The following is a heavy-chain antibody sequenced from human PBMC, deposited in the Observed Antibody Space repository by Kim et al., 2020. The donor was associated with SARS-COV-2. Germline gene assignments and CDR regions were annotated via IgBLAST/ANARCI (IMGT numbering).Heavy chain of an antibody. CDR3: ARLGSSSWNFDY. Sequence: KCYVDSVKGRFTISGDNAKTSLYLQMNSLRAEDTAGYYCARLGSSSWNFDYWGQGTLVTVSS. CDR2: K. J-gene: IGHJ4*02. V-gene: IGHV3-7*04. D-gene: IGHD6-13*01.